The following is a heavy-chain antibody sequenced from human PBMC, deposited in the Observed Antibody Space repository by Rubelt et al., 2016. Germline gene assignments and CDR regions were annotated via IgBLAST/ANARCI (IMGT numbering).Heavy chain of an antibody. D-gene: IGHD2-15*01. CDR2: INAGYGDT. J-gene: IGHJ4*02. V-gene: IGHV1-3*01. CDR1: GYTFSSYA. Sequence: PGDSVKVSCKASGYTFSSYAIHWVRQAPGQRLECMGWINAGYGDTRYSPNFQGRLTITRDTSATTAYMELSSLRSEDTAVYYCARGYCSGGSCYYFDYWGQGTLVTVSS. CDR3: ARGYCSGGSCYYFDY.